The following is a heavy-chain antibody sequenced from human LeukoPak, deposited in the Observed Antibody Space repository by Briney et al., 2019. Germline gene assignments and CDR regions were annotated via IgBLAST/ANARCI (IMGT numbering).Heavy chain of an antibody. Sequence: GGSLKLSCAVSGFTFSNYWMHWVRQSPGKGLVWVSRINMDGSITTYADSVKGRFTISRDNAKNTLYLQMNSLRAEDTAVYYCSRARGDYRYFDYWGQGTLVTVSS. J-gene: IGHJ4*02. V-gene: IGHV3-74*01. CDR2: INMDGSIT. CDR3: SRARGDYRYFDY. CDR1: GFTFSNYW. D-gene: IGHD4-17*01.